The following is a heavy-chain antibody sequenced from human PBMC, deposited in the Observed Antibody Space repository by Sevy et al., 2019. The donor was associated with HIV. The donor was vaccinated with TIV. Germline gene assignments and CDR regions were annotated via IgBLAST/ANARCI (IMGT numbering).Heavy chain of an antibody. CDR3: TRRASRVYGDHLNLY. V-gene: IGHV3-49*03. CDR2: IRSETSGETT. Sequence: GGSLRLSCTASGFTFGDYAMSWFRQAPGRGLEWVGFIRSETSGETTEDAASVKGRFTVSRDVSKSIVYLKMNSLKTEDTAVYYCTRRASRVYGDHLNLYWGQGTLVTVSS. D-gene: IGHD2-21*02. J-gene: IGHJ4*02. CDR1: GFTFGDYA.